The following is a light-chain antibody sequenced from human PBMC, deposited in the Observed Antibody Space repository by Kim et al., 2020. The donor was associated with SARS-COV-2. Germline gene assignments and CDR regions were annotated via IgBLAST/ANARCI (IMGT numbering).Light chain of an antibody. V-gene: IGKV3-20*01. CDR2: DAS. CDR3: QQYGSSPRYT. Sequence: SPGERATLSCRASQSVSSSYLAWYQQKPGQAPRLLIYDASSRATGIPDRFSGSGSGTDFTLTISRLEPEDFAVYYCQQYGSSPRYTFGQGTKLEI. J-gene: IGKJ2*01. CDR1: QSVSSSY.